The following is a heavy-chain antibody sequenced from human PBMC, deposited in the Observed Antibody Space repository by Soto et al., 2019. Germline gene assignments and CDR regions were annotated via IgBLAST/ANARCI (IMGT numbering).Heavy chain of an antibody. Sequence: PETLSLTCAVYGGSFSGYYWSWIRQPPGKGLEWIGEINHSGSTNYNPSLKSRVTISVDTAKNEFSLNLKSVTAADTAVYYCARGRGFRLLGVPLDSWGPGTPVTVSS. CDR3: ARGRGFRLLGVPLDS. J-gene: IGHJ4*02. D-gene: IGHD3-10*01. CDR1: GGSFSGYY. CDR2: INHSGST. V-gene: IGHV4-34*01.